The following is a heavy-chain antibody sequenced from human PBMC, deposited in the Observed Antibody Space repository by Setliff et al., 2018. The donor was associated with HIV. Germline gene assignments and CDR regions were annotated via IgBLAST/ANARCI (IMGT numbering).Heavy chain of an antibody. J-gene: IGHJ4*02. CDR1: GGSFSDYY. Sequence: SETLSLTCAVYGGSFSDYYWTWIRQAPGKGLDWIGEISHTGSTEYNPSLKSRVTISMDTSKNQFSLRLTSVTAADTAVYYCARLIAAADVWGQGTLVTVSS. CDR2: ISHTGST. D-gene: IGHD6-13*01. V-gene: IGHV4-34*01. CDR3: ARLIAAADV.